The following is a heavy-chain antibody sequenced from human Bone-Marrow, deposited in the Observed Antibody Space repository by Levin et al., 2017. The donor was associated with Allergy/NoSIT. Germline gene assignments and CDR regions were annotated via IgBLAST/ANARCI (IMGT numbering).Heavy chain of an antibody. CDR1: GDSISRHH. CDR2: IQYNGNT. D-gene: IGHD1-1*01. V-gene: IGHV4-59*08. J-gene: IGHJ6*02. Sequence: SETLSLTCTVAGDSISRHHWSWIRQSPGKGLEWIAYIQYNGNTNSNPSLKSRVTMSVDSSKNQFSLTLNSVTAADTAVYFCARQVKLDYYFHAMDVWGQGTTVTVSS. CDR3: ARQVKLDYYFHAMDV.